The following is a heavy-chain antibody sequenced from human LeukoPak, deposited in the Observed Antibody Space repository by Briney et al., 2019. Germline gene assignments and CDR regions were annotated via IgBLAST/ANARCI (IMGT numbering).Heavy chain of an antibody. Sequence: GGSLRLSCAASGFTFSSYSMNWVRQAPGKGLEWVSSISSSSSYIYYADSVKGRFTISRDNAKNSLYLQINSLRVEDTAVYYCARGGAARPDYWGQGTLVTVSS. CDR2: ISSSSSYI. CDR1: GFTFSSYS. D-gene: IGHD6-6*01. J-gene: IGHJ4*02. CDR3: ARGGAARPDY. V-gene: IGHV3-21*01.